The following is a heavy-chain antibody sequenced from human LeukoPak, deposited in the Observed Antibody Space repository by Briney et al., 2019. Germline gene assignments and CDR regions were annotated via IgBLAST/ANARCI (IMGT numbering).Heavy chain of an antibody. CDR1: GGSISSYY. Sequence: PSETLSLTCTVSGGSISSYYWSWIRQPAGKGLEWIGRIYTSGSTNYNPSLKSRVTMSVDTSKNQFSLKLSSVTAADMAVYYCARGPLMTYYYGSGSPSIYYYYYYMDVWGKGTTVTISS. V-gene: IGHV4-4*07. CDR2: IYTSGST. CDR3: ARGPLMTYYYGSGSPSIYYYYYYMDV. J-gene: IGHJ6*03. D-gene: IGHD3-10*01.